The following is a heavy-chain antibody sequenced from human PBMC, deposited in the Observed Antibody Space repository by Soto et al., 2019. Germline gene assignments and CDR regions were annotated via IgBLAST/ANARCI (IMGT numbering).Heavy chain of an antibody. CDR1: GFTVSSNY. V-gene: IGHV3-53*01. D-gene: IGHD1-26*01. J-gene: IGHJ4*02. CDR2: IYSGGST. CDR3: ARDHPGIVGATGLDY. Sequence: GGSLRLSCAASGFTVSSNYMSWVRQAPGKGLEWVSVIYSGGSTYYADSVKGRFTISRDNSKNTLYLQMNSLRAEDTAVYYCARDHPGIVGATGLDYWGQGTLVTVSS.